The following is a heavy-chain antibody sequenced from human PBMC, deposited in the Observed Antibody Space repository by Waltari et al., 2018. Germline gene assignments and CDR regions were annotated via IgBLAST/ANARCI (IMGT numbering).Heavy chain of an antibody. J-gene: IGHJ6*02. CDR2: INRDGSN. D-gene: IGHD3-10*01. CDR1: FSGYF. V-gene: IGHV4-34*01. Sequence: FSGYFWSWIRQSPGKGLEWIGQINRDGSNIYNPSLKSRVAMSVDTLKSQISLRLTSVTAADAAVYYCARVGDYHGSGRFGLDVWGQGTRVTVSS. CDR3: ARVGDYHGSGRFGLDV.